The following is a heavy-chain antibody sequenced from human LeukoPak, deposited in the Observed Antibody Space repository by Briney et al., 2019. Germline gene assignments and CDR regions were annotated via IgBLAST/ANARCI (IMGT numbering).Heavy chain of an antibody. V-gene: IGHV3-30*04. CDR2: ISYDGSNK. CDR3: AKGFIVREQWLVY. CDR1: RFTFSDYS. J-gene: IGHJ4*02. D-gene: IGHD6-19*01. Sequence: PGGSLRLSCAASRFTFSDYSMHWVRQAPGKGLEWVAFISYDGSNKYYGDSVKGRFTISRDNSKNTLFLQMNSLRAEDTAVYYCAKGFIVREQWLVYWGQGTLVTVSS.